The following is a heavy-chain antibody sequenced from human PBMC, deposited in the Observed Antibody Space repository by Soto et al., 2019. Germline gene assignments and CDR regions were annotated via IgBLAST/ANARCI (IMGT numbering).Heavy chain of an antibody. J-gene: IGHJ4*02. CDR2: IYSSGST. CDR3: ARRYGSCFDY. CDR1: GGSISNYY. D-gene: IGHD5-18*01. V-gene: IGHV4-59*08. Sequence: PSETLSLTCTVSGGSISNYYWNWIRQSPGKGLGWIGYIYSSGSTYYNPSLKSRVTISVDTSKNQFSLKLSSVTAADTAVYYCARRYGSCFDYWGQGTLVTVSS.